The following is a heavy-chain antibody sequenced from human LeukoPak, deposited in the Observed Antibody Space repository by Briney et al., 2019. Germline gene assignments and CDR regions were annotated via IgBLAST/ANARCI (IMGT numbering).Heavy chain of an antibody. CDR3: ARGVVPAAPDAFDI. J-gene: IGHJ3*02. V-gene: IGHV3-48*04. CDR1: GFTFSSYS. CDR2: ISSSSSTI. D-gene: IGHD2-2*01. Sequence: GGSLRLSCAASGFTFSSYSMNWVRQAPGKGLEWVSYISSSSSTIYYAYSVKGRFTISRDNAKNSLYLQMNSLRAEDTAVYYCARGVVPAAPDAFDIWGQGTMVTVSS.